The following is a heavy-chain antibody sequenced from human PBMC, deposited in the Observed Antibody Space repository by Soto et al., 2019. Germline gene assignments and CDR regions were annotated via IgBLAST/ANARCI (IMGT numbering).Heavy chain of an antibody. D-gene: IGHD4-17*01. J-gene: IGHJ6*03. CDR1: GYTFTSYA. Sequence: QVQLVQSGAEVKKPGASVKVSCKASGYTFTSYAMHWVRQAPGQRLEWMGWINAGNGNTKYSQKFQGRVTITRDTSASTAYMELSSLRSEDTAVYYCARGGGDYAYMDVWGKGTTVTVSS. V-gene: IGHV1-3*01. CDR3: ARGGGDYAYMDV. CDR2: INAGNGNT.